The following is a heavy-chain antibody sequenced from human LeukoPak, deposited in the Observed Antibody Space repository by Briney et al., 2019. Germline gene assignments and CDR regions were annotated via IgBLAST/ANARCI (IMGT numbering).Heavy chain of an antibody. CDR1: GFHFSGFT. D-gene: IGHD6-19*01. V-gene: IGHV3-21*01. Sequence: GGSLRLSCVASGFHFSGFTMNWVRQAPGKGLEWVSLISSTDAHIYYADSVRGRFTVSRDNAKNSLYLQMNSLRPEDTGVYYCATISVADPDYWGQGTLVTVSS. J-gene: IGHJ4*01. CDR2: ISSTDAHI. CDR3: ATISVADPDY.